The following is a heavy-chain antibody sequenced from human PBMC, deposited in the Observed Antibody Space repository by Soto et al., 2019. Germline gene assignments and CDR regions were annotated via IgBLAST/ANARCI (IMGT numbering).Heavy chain of an antibody. CDR3: ARDGSRVDTAMDAESNWFDP. V-gene: IGHV4-30-4*01. D-gene: IGHD5-18*01. Sequence: KPSETLSLTCTVSGGSISSGDYYWSWIRQPPGKGLEWIGYIYYSGSTYYNPSLKSRVTISVDTSKNQFSLKLSSVTAADTAVYYCARDGSRVDTAMDAESNWFDPWGQGTLVTVSS. CDR1: GGSISSGDYY. CDR2: IYYSGST. J-gene: IGHJ5*02.